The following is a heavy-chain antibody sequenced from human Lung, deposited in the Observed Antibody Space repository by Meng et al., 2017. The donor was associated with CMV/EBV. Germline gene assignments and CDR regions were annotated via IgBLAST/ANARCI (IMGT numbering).Heavy chain of an antibody. D-gene: IGHD5-12*01. J-gene: IGHJ4*02. CDR1: GFTFDDYG. Sequence: GGSXRLXXAASGFTFDDYGMSWVRQAPGKGLEWVSGINWNGGSTGYADSVKGRFTISRDNAKNSLYLQMNSLRAEDTALYYCARREYNSGYDYWAQGTLVPVAS. V-gene: IGHV3-20*03. CDR3: ARREYNSGYDY. CDR2: INWNGGST.